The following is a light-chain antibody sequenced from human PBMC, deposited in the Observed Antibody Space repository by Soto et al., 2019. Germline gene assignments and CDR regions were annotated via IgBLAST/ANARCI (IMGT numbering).Light chain of an antibody. CDR2: DAS. CDR3: QQRSNWPPIFT. Sequence: EIVLTQSPATLSLSPGERATLSCRASQSVSSYLAWYQQKPGQAPRLLIYDASNRATGIPARFSGSGSGTDFTLTISSLEPEDFPVYYCQQRSNWPPIFTFGPGTKVDIK. J-gene: IGKJ3*01. CDR1: QSVSSY. V-gene: IGKV3-11*01.